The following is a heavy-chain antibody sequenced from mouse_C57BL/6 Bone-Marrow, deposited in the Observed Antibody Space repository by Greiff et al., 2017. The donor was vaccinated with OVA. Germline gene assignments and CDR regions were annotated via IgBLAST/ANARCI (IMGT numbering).Heavy chain of an antibody. V-gene: IGHV1-81*01. Sequence: QVQLKQSGAELARPGASVKLSCKASGYTFTSYGISWVKQRTGQGLEWIGEIYPRSGNTYYNEKFKGKATLTADKSSSTAYMELRRLTSEDSAVYFCARRRAWFAYWGQGTLVTVSA. CDR1: GYTFTSYG. CDR3: ARRRAWFAY. CDR2: IYPRSGNT. J-gene: IGHJ3*01.